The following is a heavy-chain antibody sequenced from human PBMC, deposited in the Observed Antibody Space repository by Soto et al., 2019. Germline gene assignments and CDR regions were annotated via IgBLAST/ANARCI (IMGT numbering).Heavy chain of an antibody. D-gene: IGHD6-13*01. V-gene: IGHV3-23*01. CDR3: SKGSSSPRMGYFDY. Sequence: GGSLRLSCAASGFIFNNFAMSWVRQAPGKGLEWVSAVSGTGRTSYADSLKGRFTISRDNSKNTLHLQMDSLGVWDTAVYYCSKGSSSPRMGYFDYWGQGILVTVSS. J-gene: IGHJ4*02. CDR2: VSGTGRT. CDR1: GFIFNNFA.